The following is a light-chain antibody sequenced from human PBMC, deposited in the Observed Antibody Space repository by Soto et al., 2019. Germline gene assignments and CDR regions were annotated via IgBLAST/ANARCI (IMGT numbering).Light chain of an antibody. J-gene: IGKJ3*01. Sequence: EIVLTQSRGTLSLSPGERATFSCRASQSVNSWFLAWYQQKPGQAPRLLIYGASTRATGIPDRFSGSGSGTVFPLTISLLEPEDSALYYCHYYGESPPFPFGPGTKLDI. CDR2: GAS. V-gene: IGKV3-20*01. CDR1: QSVNSWF. CDR3: HYYGESPPFP.